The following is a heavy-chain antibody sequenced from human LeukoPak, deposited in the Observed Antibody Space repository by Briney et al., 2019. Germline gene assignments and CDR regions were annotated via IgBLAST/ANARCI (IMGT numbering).Heavy chain of an antibody. J-gene: IGHJ4*02. D-gene: IGHD3-22*01. CDR2: IWYDGSNK. CDR1: GFTFSSYG. V-gene: IGHV3-33*06. CDR3: AKDLSGYYSSLDY. Sequence: PGGSLRLSCAASGFTFSSYGMHWVRQAPGKGLEWVAVIWYDGSNKYYADSVKGRFTISRDNSKNTLYLQMNSLRAEDTAVYYCAKDLSGYYSSLDYWGQGTLVTVSS.